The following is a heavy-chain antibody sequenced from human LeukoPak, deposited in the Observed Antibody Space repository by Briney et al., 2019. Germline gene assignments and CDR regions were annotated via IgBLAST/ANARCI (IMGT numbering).Heavy chain of an antibody. CDR2: ISGSGGSV. Sequence: PGETLRLSCAASGFTFSTYDMTWVRQAPGKGLEWVSTISGSGGSVYYADSVKGRFTISRDNSRNTLYLQMNTLRAEDTAVYFCAKSPVSSCRGSFCYPFDYWGQGNLVTVSS. CDR1: GFTFSTYD. V-gene: IGHV3-23*01. J-gene: IGHJ4*02. CDR3: AKSPVSSCRGSFCYPFDY. D-gene: IGHD2-15*01.